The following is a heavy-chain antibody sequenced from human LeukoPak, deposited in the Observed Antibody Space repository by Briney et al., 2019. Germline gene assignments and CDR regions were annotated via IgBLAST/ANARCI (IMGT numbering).Heavy chain of an antibody. D-gene: IGHD3-16*01. CDR3: ARLGLPGGAFDI. CDR2: INHSGST. J-gene: IGHJ3*02. Sequence: SETLSLTCAVYGGSFRGYYWSWIRQPPGKGLEWIGEINHSGSTNYNPSLKSRVTISVDTSKNQFSLKLSSVTAADTAVYYCARLGLPGGAFDIWGQGTMVTVSS. V-gene: IGHV4-34*01. CDR1: GGSFRGYY.